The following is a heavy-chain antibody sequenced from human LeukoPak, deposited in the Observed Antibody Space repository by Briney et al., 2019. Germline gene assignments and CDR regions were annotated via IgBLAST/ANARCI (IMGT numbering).Heavy chain of an antibody. CDR3: ARCRYSSSWYYYYGMDV. V-gene: IGHV7-4-1*02. D-gene: IGHD6-13*01. CDR2: INTNTGNP. Sequence: ASVKVSCKASGYTFTSYAMNWVRQAPGQGLEWMGWINTNTGNPTYAQGFTGRFVFSLDTSVSTAYLQISSLKAEDTAVYYCARCRYSSSWYYYYGMDVWGQGTTVTVSS. CDR1: GYTFTSYA. J-gene: IGHJ6*02.